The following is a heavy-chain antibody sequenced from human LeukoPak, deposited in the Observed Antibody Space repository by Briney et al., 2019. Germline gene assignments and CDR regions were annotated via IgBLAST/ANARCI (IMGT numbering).Heavy chain of an antibody. CDR1: GFTFSNYW. CDR2: IKGDGSIT. J-gene: IGHJ5*02. V-gene: IGHV3-74*01. CDR3: AKSDWFDP. Sequence: PGGSLRLSCAASGFTFSNYWMNWVRQAPGKGLVWVSRIKGDGSITTYADSVKGRFTTSRDNAKNTLYLQMNSLRAEDTAVYYCAKSDWFDPWGQGTLVTVSS.